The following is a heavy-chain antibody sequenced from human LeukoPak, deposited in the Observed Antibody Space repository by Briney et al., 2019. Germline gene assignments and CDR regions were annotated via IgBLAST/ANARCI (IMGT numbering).Heavy chain of an antibody. D-gene: IGHD1-1*01. CDR2: LYYSGST. CDR1: GGSISSYY. CDR3: ARGTTMTPTYFDY. J-gene: IGHJ4*02. V-gene: IGHV4-59*01. Sequence: SETLSLTCTVSGGSISSYYWSWIRQPPGKGLEWIRYLYYSGSTNYNPSLKSRVTISVDTSKKQFSLKLSSVTAADTAVYYCARGTTMTPTYFDYWGQGTLVTVSS.